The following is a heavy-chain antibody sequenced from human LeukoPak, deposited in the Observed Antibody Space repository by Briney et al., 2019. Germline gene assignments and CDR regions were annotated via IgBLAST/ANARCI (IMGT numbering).Heavy chain of an antibody. Sequence: TGGSLRLSCAASGFTFSSYWMHWVRQVPGKGLVWVARIKSDEGTTSYADSVKGRFTISRDNAKNTLYLQMNSLRAEDTAVYYCARVYNYGSVDYWGQGTLVTVSS. D-gene: IGHD5-18*01. CDR2: IKSDEGTT. V-gene: IGHV3-74*01. CDR1: GFTFSSYW. J-gene: IGHJ4*02. CDR3: ARVYNYGSVDY.